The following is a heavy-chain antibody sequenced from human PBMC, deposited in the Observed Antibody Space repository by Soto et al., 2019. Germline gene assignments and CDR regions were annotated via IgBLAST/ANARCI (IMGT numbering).Heavy chain of an antibody. Sequence: GGSLILSCVASGFTFTSYWMSWVRQAPGKGLEGVANIKGDGSEKRYVDSVKGRLTISRDNAKNSVYLQMNSLRVEETALYYCGRDEVRNGVGVWGQGTTVTVSS. V-gene: IGHV3-7*01. CDR2: IKGDGSEK. CDR1: GFTFTSYW. CDR3: GRDEVRNGVGV. J-gene: IGHJ6*02.